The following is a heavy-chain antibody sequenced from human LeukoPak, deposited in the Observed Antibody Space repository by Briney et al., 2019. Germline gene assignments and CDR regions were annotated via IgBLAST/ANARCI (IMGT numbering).Heavy chain of an antibody. Sequence: GGSLRLSCAAFGFTFSSYGMHWVRQAPGKGLGWVAFIRYDGSNKYYADSVKGRFTISRDNSKNTLYLQMNSLRAEDTAVYYCAKVKGDYYDSSGPCDYWGQGTLVTVSS. V-gene: IGHV3-30*02. CDR1: GFTFSSYG. CDR2: IRYDGSNK. J-gene: IGHJ4*02. D-gene: IGHD3-22*01. CDR3: AKVKGDYYDSSGPCDY.